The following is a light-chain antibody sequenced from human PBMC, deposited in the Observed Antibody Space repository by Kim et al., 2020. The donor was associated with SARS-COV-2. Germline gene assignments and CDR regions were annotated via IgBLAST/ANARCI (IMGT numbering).Light chain of an antibody. CDR3: SSYGGNNNVI. Sequence: QSALTQPSSASGSPGQSVTISCTGASSDIGVYNSVSWYQQRPGKAPKLMIYEVSKRPSGVPDRFSGSKSGNTASLTVSGLQAEDEADYYCSSYGGNNNVIFGGGTQLTVL. V-gene: IGLV2-8*01. CDR1: SSDIGVYNS. CDR2: EVS. J-gene: IGLJ2*01.